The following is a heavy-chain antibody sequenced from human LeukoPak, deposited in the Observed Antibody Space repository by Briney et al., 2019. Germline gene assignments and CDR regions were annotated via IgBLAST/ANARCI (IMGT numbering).Heavy chain of an antibody. CDR2: IIPIFGTA. Sequence: SVKVSCKASGGTFSSYAISWVRQAPGQGLEWMGGIIPIFGTANYAQKFQGRVTITTDESTSTAYMELSSLRSEDTAVYYCVTYYSDSSAYYSNFDYWGQGTLVTVSS. D-gene: IGHD3-22*01. CDR1: GGTFSSYA. J-gene: IGHJ4*02. CDR3: VTYYSDSSAYYSNFDY. V-gene: IGHV1-69*05.